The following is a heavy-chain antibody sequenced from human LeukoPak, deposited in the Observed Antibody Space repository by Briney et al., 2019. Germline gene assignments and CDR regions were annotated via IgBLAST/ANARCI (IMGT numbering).Heavy chain of an antibody. CDR1: GLTFSGSA. Sequence: PGGSLRLSCAASGLTFSGSAMHWVRQASGKGLEWVGRIRSKANSYATAYAASVKGRFTISRDDSKNTAYLQMNSLKTEDTAVYYCTRHNWDGSGSQDDYWGQGTLVTVSS. J-gene: IGHJ4*02. CDR2: IRSKANSYAT. CDR3: TRHNWDGSGSQDDY. D-gene: IGHD3-10*01. V-gene: IGHV3-73*01.